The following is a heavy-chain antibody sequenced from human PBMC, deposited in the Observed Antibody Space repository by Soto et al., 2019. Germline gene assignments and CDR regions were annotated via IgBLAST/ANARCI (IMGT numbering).Heavy chain of an antibody. D-gene: IGHD2-8*01. CDR1: GGSISSGGYY. Sequence: TLSLTCTVSGGSISSGGYYWSWIRQHPGKGLEWIGYIYYSGSTYYNPSLKSRVTISVDTSKNQFSLKLSSVTAADTAVYYCARDNGGYPGFDYWGQGTLVTVSS. V-gene: IGHV4-31*03. CDR3: ARDNGGYPGFDY. CDR2: IYYSGST. J-gene: IGHJ4*02.